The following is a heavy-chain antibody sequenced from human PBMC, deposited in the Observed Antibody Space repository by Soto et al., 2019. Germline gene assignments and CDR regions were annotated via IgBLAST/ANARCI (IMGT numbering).Heavy chain of an antibody. CDR1: GYTFFTYD. J-gene: IGHJ5*02. CDR2: ISTYSGDT. Sequence: QVHLVQSGVEVKTPGASVKVSCQSSGYTFFTYDISWVRQAPGQGLEWMGWISTYSGDTKYAHKIQGRVTMTTDTSTTTAYLELRSLRCDDTDVYYCAMHHGPTTSENWCDPWGQGTLVTVSS. CDR3: AMHHGPTTSENWCDP. V-gene: IGHV1-18*01. D-gene: IGHD5-12*01.